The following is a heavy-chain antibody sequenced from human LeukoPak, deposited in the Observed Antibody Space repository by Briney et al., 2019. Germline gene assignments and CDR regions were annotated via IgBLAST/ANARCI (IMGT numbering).Heavy chain of an antibody. CDR1: GFTFSSYG. Sequence: QTGGSLRLSCAASGFTFSSYGMSWVRQAPGKGLEWVSAISGSGGSTYYADSVKGRFTISRDNAKNSLFLQMNSLRAEDTAVYYCARDSHDILTSYWGQGTLVTVSS. CDR3: ARDSHDILTSY. J-gene: IGHJ4*02. D-gene: IGHD3-9*01. CDR2: ISGSGGST. V-gene: IGHV3-23*01.